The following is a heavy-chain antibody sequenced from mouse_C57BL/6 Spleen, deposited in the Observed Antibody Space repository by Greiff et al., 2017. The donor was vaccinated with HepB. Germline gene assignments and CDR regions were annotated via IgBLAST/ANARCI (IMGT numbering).Heavy chain of an antibody. CDR3: AKTITTVVAEFDY. Sequence: QVQLQQPGAELVRPGTSVKLSCKASGYTFTSYWMHWVKQRPGQGLEWIGVIDPSDSYTNYNQKFKGKATLTVDTSSSTAYMQLSSLTSEDSAVYYCAKTITTVVAEFDYWGQGTTLTVSS. V-gene: IGHV1-59*01. CDR1: GYTFTSYW. D-gene: IGHD1-1*01. CDR2: IDPSDSYT. J-gene: IGHJ2*01.